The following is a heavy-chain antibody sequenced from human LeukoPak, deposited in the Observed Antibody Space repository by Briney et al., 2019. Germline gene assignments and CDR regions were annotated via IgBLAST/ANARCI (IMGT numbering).Heavy chain of an antibody. CDR1: GGSISSGSYC. V-gene: IGHV4-61*02. Sequence: SQTLSLTCTVSGGSISSGSYCWSWIRQPAGKGLEWIWRIYSSGSTNSNSSLKSRVTISVDTSNNQFPLKLSSVTAADTAVYYCARIVVITRPHRRDNSFDPWGQGTLVTVSS. CDR2: IYSSGST. D-gene: IGHD3-22*01. J-gene: IGHJ5*02. CDR3: ARIVVITRPHRRDNSFDP.